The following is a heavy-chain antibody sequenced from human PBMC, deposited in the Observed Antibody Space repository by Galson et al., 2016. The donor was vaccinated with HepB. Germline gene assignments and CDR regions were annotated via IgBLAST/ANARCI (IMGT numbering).Heavy chain of an antibody. Sequence: SLRLSCAASGFTFNNYGMTLVRRAPGKGQEVVSTISRRGDSNDYADSVKGRFTISRDNSKNTLSLQMNSLRAEDTAVYYCVQGSTAPAVWGKGTTVTVSS. CDR3: VQGSTAPAV. J-gene: IGHJ6*04. CDR2: ISRRGDSN. D-gene: IGHD1-26*01. CDR1: GFTFNNYG. V-gene: IGHV3-23*01.